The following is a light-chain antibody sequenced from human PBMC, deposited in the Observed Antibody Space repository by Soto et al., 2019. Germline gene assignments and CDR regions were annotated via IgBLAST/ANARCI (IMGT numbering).Light chain of an antibody. Sequence: EIVMTQSPATLSVSPGERATLSCRASQSVSSNLAWYQQKPGQAPRLLIYGASTRATGIPARFSGSGSGTEFTINISSLQSEDFAVYYCQQYNNWPPLTFGQGTRLEIK. V-gene: IGKV3D-15*01. CDR1: QSVSSN. J-gene: IGKJ5*01. CDR2: GAS. CDR3: QQYNNWPPLT.